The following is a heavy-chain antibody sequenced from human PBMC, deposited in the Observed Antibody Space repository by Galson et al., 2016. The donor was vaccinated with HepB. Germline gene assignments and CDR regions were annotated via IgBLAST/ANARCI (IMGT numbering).Heavy chain of an antibody. CDR2: ISYDGSNK. Sequence: SLRLSCAASGFTFSSYAIHWVRQAPGKGLGWVGLISYDGSNKYYADSVKGRFTISRDNSKNTLYLQMNSLRVEDTAVYYCAKEEGSILRFLEWLSRLDPWGQGTLVTVSS. V-gene: IGHV3-30-3*01. CDR1: GFTFSSYA. J-gene: IGHJ5*02. D-gene: IGHD3-3*01. CDR3: AKEEGSILRFLEWLSRLDP.